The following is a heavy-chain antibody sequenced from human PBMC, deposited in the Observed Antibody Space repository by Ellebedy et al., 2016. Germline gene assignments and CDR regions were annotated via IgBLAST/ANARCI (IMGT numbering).Heavy chain of an antibody. D-gene: IGHD1-14*01. J-gene: IGHJ4*02. CDR1: GFSVSSNY. Sequence: GESLKISCVVSGFSVSSNYLSWVRQAPGKGLEWVSVIYAGGSTFYADSVKGRFTISRDNSKNTPYLQMNSLTVEDTAVYYCAKGNTIPGPEPLDYWGQGTLITVSS. CDR2: IYAGGST. V-gene: IGHV3-66*01. CDR3: AKGNTIPGPEPLDY.